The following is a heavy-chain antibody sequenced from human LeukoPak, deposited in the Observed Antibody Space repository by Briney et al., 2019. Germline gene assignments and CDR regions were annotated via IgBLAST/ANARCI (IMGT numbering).Heavy chain of an antibody. CDR3: AKGGIGRITIFGVVIDPLDV. CDR1: GFTFSSYA. Sequence: GGSLRLSCAASGFTFSSYAMSWVRQAPGKGLEWVSAISGSGGSTYYADSLKGRFTISRDNSKNTLYLQMNSLRAEDTAVYYCAKGGIGRITIFGVVIDPLDVWGKGTTVTVSS. J-gene: IGHJ6*04. CDR2: ISGSGGST. D-gene: IGHD3-3*01. V-gene: IGHV3-23*01.